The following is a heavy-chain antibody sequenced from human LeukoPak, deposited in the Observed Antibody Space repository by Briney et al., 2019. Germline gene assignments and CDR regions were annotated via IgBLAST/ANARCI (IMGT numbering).Heavy chain of an antibody. CDR3: SRLENDYGSGNYHHGFDY. J-gene: IGHJ4*02. CDR2: IYYSGST. D-gene: IGHD3-10*01. Sequence: PSETLSLTYTVCGCSLSSCSYYWGWIRQPPGKGLEWIVSIYYSGSTYYNPSLKSRVTISVDTSNNQFSLKLSSMTAADTAVYYCSRLENDYGSGNYHHGFDYWGQGTLVTVSS. V-gene: IGHV4-39*01. CDR1: GCSLSSCSYY.